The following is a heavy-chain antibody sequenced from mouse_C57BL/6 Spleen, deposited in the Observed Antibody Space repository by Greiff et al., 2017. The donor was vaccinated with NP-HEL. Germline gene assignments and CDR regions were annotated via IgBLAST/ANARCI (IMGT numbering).Heavy chain of an antibody. D-gene: IGHD1-1*01. J-gene: IGHJ2*01. V-gene: IGHV5-17*01. CDR1: GFTFSDYG. CDR3: ARYYYGTSYYFDY. Sequence: EVMLVESGGGLVKPGGSLKLSCAASGFTFSDYGMHWVRQAPEEGLEWVAYISSGNTTIYYADTLKGRFTISRDNAKNTLFLQMTSLRSEDTAMYYCARYYYGTSYYFDYWGQGTTLTVSS. CDR2: ISSGNTTI.